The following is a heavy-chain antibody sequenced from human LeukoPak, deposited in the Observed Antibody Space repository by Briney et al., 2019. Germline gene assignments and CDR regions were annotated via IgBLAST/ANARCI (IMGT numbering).Heavy chain of an antibody. Sequence: GGSLRLSCAASGFTFSSYGLHWVRQAPGKGLDWVAFIRYDASDKYYADSVKGRFTISRDNSKNTLYLQMNSLRAEDTAVYYCAKGFSSSSPYYFDYWGQGTLVTVSS. D-gene: IGHD6-6*01. J-gene: IGHJ4*02. V-gene: IGHV3-30*02. CDR3: AKGFSSSSPYYFDY. CDR2: IRYDASDK. CDR1: GFTFSSYG.